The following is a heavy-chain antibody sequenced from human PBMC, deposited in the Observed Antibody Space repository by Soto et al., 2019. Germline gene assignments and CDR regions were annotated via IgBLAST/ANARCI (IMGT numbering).Heavy chain of an antibody. D-gene: IGHD3-22*01. CDR1: GFTFVNAG. V-gene: IGHV3-15*07. J-gene: IGHJ4*01. CDR3: TTDSYSTMMVVRFDY. Sequence: PGGSLRLSSAASGFTFVNAGINWVRQAPGKGLEWVGRVKSKTAGGTTDFAATVKGRFAISRDDSKNMVYMQMNSLKIEDTAAYFCTTDSYSTMMVVRFDYWGHGTLVTVSS. CDR2: VKSKTAGGTT.